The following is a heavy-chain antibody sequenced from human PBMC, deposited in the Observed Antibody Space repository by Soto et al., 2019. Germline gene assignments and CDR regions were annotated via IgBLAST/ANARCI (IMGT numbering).Heavy chain of an antibody. J-gene: IGHJ4*02. CDR1: GFTFSRYP. CDR2: ISGSGGST. D-gene: IGHD3-3*01. Sequence: EGSLRLSCAASGFTFSRYPMSWVRQAPGKGLEWVSAISGSGGSTYYADSVKGRFTISRDNSKITLYLQMNSLRAEDTAVYYCAKVTDLWSGYQFDYWGQGTLV. V-gene: IGHV3-23*01. CDR3: AKVTDLWSGYQFDY.